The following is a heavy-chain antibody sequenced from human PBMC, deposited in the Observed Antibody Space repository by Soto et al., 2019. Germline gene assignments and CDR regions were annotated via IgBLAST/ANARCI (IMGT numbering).Heavy chain of an antibody. D-gene: IGHD3-3*01. Sequence: ASVQVSCNASGYIFTSYYIHCVRQVPGQGLEWMGWINPNTGGTNYAQRFEGRVTMTRDTSISTAYIELSRLTSDDTAIYFCARVRPRSEFDPWGQGTLVTVSS. CDR1: GYIFTSYY. J-gene: IGHJ5*02. CDR2: INPNTGGT. V-gene: IGHV1-2*02. CDR3: ARVRPRSEFDP.